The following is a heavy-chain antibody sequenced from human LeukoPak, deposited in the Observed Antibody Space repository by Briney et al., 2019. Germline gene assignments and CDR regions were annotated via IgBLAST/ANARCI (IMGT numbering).Heavy chain of an antibody. J-gene: IGHJ6*03. CDR1: GFTFSSYT. Sequence: GGSLRLSCAASGFTFSSYTMVCVRQAPGKGLEYVAAIISNGGRTHYTDAVKGRFTISRDNSENTVFLQMGSLRADDMAVYYCARVKMGATISDFYYYYRDVWGKGTTVTVSS. CDR2: IISNGGRT. CDR3: ARVKMGATISDFYYYYRDV. D-gene: IGHD1-26*01. V-gene: IGHV3-64*02.